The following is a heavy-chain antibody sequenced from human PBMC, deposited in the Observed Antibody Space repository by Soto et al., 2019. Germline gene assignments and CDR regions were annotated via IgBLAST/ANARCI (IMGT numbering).Heavy chain of an antibody. J-gene: IGHJ4*02. V-gene: IGHV3-30*18. CDR2: ISYDGSNK. CDR1: GFTFSSYG. D-gene: IGHD2-2*02. CDR3: AKGPPGPRYSSSTSCYTEGDY. Sequence: QVQLVESGGGVVQPGRSLRLSCAASGFTFSSYGMHWVRQAPGKGLEWVAVISYDGSNKYYADSVKGRFTISRDNSKNPLYLQMNSLRAEDTAVYYCAKGPPGPRYSSSTSCYTEGDYWGQGTLVTVSS.